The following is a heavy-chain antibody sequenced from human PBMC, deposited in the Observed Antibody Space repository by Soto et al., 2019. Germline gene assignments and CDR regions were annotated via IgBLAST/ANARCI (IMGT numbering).Heavy chain of an antibody. CDR2: IWDDGGNK. V-gene: IGHV3-33*01. CDR1: GFTFSSYG. D-gene: IGHD3-10*01. CDR3: ARRVKGSYGSYGMDV. Sequence: QVQLVESGGGVVQPGRSLRLSCAASGFTFSSYGMHWVRQAPGKGMEWVAVIWDDGGNKYYANSVKGRFTISRDNSKNTLYLQMNSLRAEDTAVYYCARRVKGSYGSYGMDVW. J-gene: IGHJ6*01.